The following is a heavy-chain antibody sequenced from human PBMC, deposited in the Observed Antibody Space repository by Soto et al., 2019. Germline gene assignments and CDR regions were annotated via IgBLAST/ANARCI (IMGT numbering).Heavy chain of an antibody. CDR2: IYDSGSS. J-gene: IGHJ4*02. CDR1: GASVSSGDYF. D-gene: IGHD5-12*01. V-gene: IGHV4-30-4*01. Sequence: TLSLTCTVSGASVSSGDYFWSWIRQSPGKGLEWIGYIYDSGSSYYNPSLKSRVTMSVDTSKNQFSLKLRSVTAADTAVYYCAREKGYISGPKNFDYWGQGTLVTVSS. CDR3: AREKGYISGPKNFDY.